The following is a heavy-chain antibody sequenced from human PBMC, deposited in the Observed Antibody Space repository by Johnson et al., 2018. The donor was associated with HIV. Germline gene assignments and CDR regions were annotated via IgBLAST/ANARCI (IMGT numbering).Heavy chain of an antibody. D-gene: IGHD5-24*01. CDR1: GLTVSSNY. Sequence: VQVVESGGGLVQPGGSLRLSCAASGLTVSSNYMTWVRQGPGKGLEWVSVINSGGGTYYADSVTGSFTISRDNSKNTLYLQMNSLRAEDTAVYFCARGCRDGYTCDVFDVWGQGTRVTVSS. CDR2: INSGGGT. J-gene: IGHJ3*01. V-gene: IGHV3-66*01. CDR3: ARGCRDGYTCDVFDV.